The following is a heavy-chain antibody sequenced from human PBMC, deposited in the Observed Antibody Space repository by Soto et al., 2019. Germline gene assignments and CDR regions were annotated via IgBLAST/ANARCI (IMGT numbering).Heavy chain of an antibody. CDR2: IIPIFGSV. CDR3: ARDTAMVTLGYYYSGMDV. J-gene: IGHJ6*02. D-gene: IGHD5-18*01. CDR1: GDTFSSYA. Sequence: ASVKFSCKASGDTFSSYAISWVRQAPGQGLEWMGGIIPIFGSVNYAQKFQGRVTITADESTGTAYMELSSLRSEDTAVFYCARDTAMVTLGYYYSGMDVWGQGTTVTVSS. V-gene: IGHV1-69*13.